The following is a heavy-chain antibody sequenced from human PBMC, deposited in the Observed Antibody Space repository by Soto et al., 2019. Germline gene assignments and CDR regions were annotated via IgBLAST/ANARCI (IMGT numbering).Heavy chain of an antibody. Sequence: AGGSLRLSCAASGFTFSSYSMNWVRQAPGKGLEWVSSISSSSSYIYYADSVKGRFTISRDNAKNSLYLQMNSLRAEDTAVYYCARDLGSGWYRNVDYWGQGTLVTVSS. V-gene: IGHV3-21*01. D-gene: IGHD6-19*01. CDR2: ISSSSSYI. J-gene: IGHJ4*02. CDR1: GFTFSSYS. CDR3: ARDLGSGWYRNVDY.